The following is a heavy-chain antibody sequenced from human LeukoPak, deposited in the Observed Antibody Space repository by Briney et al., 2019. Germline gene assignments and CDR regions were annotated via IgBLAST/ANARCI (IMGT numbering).Heavy chain of an antibody. J-gene: IGHJ4*02. CDR2: ISAYNGNT. CDR3: ARMLSSYYYGSGSYSDY. Sequence: ASVKVSCKASGYTFTSYAFRWVRQAPGQGLEWMGWISAYNGNTNYAQKLQGRVTMTTDTSTSTAYMELRSLRSDDTAVYYCARMLSSYYYGSGSYSDYWGQGTLVTVSS. D-gene: IGHD3-10*01. CDR1: GYTFTSYA. V-gene: IGHV1-18*01.